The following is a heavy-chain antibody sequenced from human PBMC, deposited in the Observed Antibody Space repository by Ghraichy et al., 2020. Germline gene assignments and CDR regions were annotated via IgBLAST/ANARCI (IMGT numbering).Heavy chain of an antibody. D-gene: IGHD3-3*01. Sequence: GGSLRLSCAASGFTFSSYSMNWVRQAPGKGLEWVSSISSSSSYIYYADSVKGRFTISRDNAKNSLYLHMNSLRAEDTAVYYCARATYDFWSGYFDDYYYYMDVWGKGTTVTVSS. CDR1: GFTFSSYS. CDR2: ISSSSSYI. V-gene: IGHV3-21*01. CDR3: ARATYDFWSGYFDDYYYYMDV. J-gene: IGHJ6*03.